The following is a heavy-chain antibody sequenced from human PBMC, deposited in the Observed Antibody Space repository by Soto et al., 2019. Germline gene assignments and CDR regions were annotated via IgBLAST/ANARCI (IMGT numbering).Heavy chain of an antibody. Sequence: GRSLRLTCAAYGFTFSSYGMQWVRQAPGKGLEWVAVIWYDGSNKYYADSVKGRFTISRDNSKNTLYLQMNSLRDEDTAVYYCASIGDYYDSSGYSSFYWGQGTLVTVSS. V-gene: IGHV3-33*01. CDR3: ASIGDYYDSSGYSSFY. D-gene: IGHD3-22*01. CDR2: IWYDGSNK. CDR1: GFTFSSYG. J-gene: IGHJ4*02.